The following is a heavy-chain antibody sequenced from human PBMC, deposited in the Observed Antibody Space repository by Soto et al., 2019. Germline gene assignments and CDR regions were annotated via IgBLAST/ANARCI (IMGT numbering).Heavy chain of an antibody. D-gene: IGHD1-7*01. Sequence: GASVKVSCKASGYTFTSYGISWVRQAPGQGLEWMEWISAYNGNTNYAQKLQGRVTMTTDTSTSTAYMELRSLRSDDTAVYYCARIKITGTTRGHFDYWGQGTLVTVSS. CDR2: ISAYNGNT. J-gene: IGHJ4*02. CDR1: GYTFTSYG. V-gene: IGHV1-18*01. CDR3: ARIKITGTTRGHFDY.